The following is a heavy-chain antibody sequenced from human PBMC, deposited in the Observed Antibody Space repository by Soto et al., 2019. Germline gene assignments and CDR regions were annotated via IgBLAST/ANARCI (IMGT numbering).Heavy chain of an antibody. CDR1: GYTFTSYY. D-gene: IGHD6-13*01. CDR2: INPSGGST. V-gene: IGHV1-46*01. J-gene: IGHJ4*02. Sequence: QVQLVQSGAEVKKPGASVKVSCKASGYTFTSYYMHWVRQAPGQGLEWMGIINPSGGSTSYAQKFQGRVTMTRDTSPSTVYMELSSLRSEDTAVYYCATGGRSWRLDYWGQGTLVTVSS. CDR3: ATGGRSWRLDY.